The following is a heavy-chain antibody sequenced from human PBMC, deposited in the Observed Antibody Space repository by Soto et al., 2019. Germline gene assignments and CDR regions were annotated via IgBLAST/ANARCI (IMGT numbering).Heavy chain of an antibody. CDR1: GGSISSSDYY. J-gene: IGHJ6*03. CDR3: ARIATITYYYYYYMDV. D-gene: IGHD3-10*01. CDR2: IYFSGNT. V-gene: IGHV4-39*01. Sequence: QLQLQESGPGLVKPSETLSLTCTVSGGSISSSDYYWGWIRLPPGKGLEYIGSIYFSGNTYYNPSFKSGASISVDTSLNQFSLELSSVTAADTAVYFCARIATITYYYYYYMDVWGKGTTVTVSS.